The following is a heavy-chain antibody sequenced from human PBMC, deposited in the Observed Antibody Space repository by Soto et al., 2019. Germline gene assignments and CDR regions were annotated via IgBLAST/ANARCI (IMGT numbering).Heavy chain of an antibody. V-gene: IGHV1-18*01. D-gene: IGHD1-1*01. CDR1: GYAFTTYG. CDR3: ARGRYGDY. Sequence: QVHLVQSGAEVKKPGASVKVSCKGSGYAFTTYGITWVRQAPGQGLERMGWISAHNGNTNYAQKLQGRVTVTRDTSTCPAYMELRSLRSDDTAVYYCARGRYGDYWGQGALVTVSS. CDR2: ISAHNGNT. J-gene: IGHJ4*02.